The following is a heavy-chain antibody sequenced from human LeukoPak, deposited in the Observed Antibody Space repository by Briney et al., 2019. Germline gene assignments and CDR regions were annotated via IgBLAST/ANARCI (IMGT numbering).Heavy chain of an antibody. CDR3: AREGWLRLRGWRYFDL. CDR1: GFTFSSYA. J-gene: IGHJ2*01. CDR2: IKQDGSEK. V-gene: IGHV3-7*01. Sequence: GGSLRLSCAASGFTFSSYAMSWVRQAPGKGLEWVANIKQDGSEKYYVDSVKGRFTISRDNAKNSLYLQMNSLRAEDTAVYYCAREGWLRLRGWRYFDLWGRGTLVTVSS. D-gene: IGHD5-12*01.